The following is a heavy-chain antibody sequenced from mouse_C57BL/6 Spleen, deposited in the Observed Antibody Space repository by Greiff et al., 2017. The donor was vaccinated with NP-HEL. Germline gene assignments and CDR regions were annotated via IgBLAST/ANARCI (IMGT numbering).Heavy chain of an antibody. CDR2: INPNNGGT. Sequence: EVQLQQSGPELVKPGASVKISCKASGYTFTDYYMNWVKQSHGKSLEWIGDINPNNGGTSYNQKFKGKATLTVDKSSSTAYMELRNLTSEDSAVYYCEREASKYDYAMDYWGQGTSVTVSS. J-gene: IGHJ4*01. D-gene: IGHD2-5*01. CDR1: GYTFTDYY. V-gene: IGHV1-26*01. CDR3: EREASKYDYAMDY.